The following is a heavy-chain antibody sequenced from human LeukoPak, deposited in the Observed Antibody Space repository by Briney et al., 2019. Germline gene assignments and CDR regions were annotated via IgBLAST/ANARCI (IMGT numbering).Heavy chain of an antibody. V-gene: IGHV1-8*03. D-gene: IGHD3-3*01. CDR1: GYTFTSYD. J-gene: IGHJ3*02. CDR3: ARDDFWSAGDAFDI. CDR2: MNPNSGNT. Sequence: ASVKVSCKASGYTFTSYDINWGRQATGQGREWMGWMNPNSGNTGYSHKFQGRVTITRNTAISTAYMELGSLRSEDTAVYYCARDDFWSAGDAFDIWGQGTMVSVSS.